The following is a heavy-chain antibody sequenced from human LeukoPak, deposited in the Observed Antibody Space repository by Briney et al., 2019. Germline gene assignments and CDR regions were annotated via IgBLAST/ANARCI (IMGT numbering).Heavy chain of an antibody. CDR3: ARGEFWSGYYSYDY. J-gene: IGHJ4*02. CDR1: GGSFSGYY. CDR2: INHSGST. D-gene: IGHD3-3*01. V-gene: IGHV4-34*01. Sequence: SETLSLTCTVSGGSFSGYYWSWIRQPPGKGLEWIGEINHSGSTNYNPSLKSRVTISVDTSKNQFSLKLSSVTAADTAVYYCARGEFWSGYYSYDYWGQGTLVTVSS.